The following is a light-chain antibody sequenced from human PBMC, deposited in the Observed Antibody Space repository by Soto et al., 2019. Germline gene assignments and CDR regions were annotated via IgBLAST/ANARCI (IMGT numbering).Light chain of an antibody. CDR2: AAS. J-gene: IGKJ5*01. CDR3: QQLNSYPIT. CDR1: QGISSY. Sequence: DIRLTQSPSFLSASVGDRVTITCLASQGISSYLAWYQQKPGKAPKLLIYAASTLQSGVPSRFSGSGSGTEFTLIIFSLQPEDLATYYCQQLNSYPITFGQGTRLEIK. V-gene: IGKV1-9*01.